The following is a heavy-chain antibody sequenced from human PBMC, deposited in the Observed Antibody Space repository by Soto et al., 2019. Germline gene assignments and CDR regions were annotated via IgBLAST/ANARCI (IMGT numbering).Heavy chain of an antibody. CDR2: IWNDGSNK. V-gene: IGHV3-33*08. CDR3: ARADCTGAYCYSWPFNYGVDV. Sequence: QVQLVESGGGVVQPGGSLRLSCTTSGFTFNTYGMHWVRQAPGKGQEWVAIIWNDGSNKYYADSVKGRFTISRDNSRNTLYLQMNSLRAEDTALYYCARADCTGAYCYSWPFNYGVDVWGQGTTVTVSS. D-gene: IGHD2-15*01. J-gene: IGHJ6*02. CDR1: GFTFNTYG.